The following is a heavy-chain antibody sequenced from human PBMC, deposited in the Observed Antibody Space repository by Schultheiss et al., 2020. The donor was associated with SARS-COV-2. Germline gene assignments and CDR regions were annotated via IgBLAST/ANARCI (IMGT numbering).Heavy chain of an antibody. CDR1: GFTFSTYS. J-gene: IGHJ4*02. Sequence: GGSLRLSCAASGFTFSTYSMNWVRQAPGKGLEWVSYISSSSNSIYYADSVKGRFTISRDNAKNSLYLQMNSLGDEDTALYYCARGGRYFDWLLLASWGQGTQVTVSS. V-gene: IGHV3-48*02. CDR3: ARGGRYFDWLLLAS. D-gene: IGHD3-9*01. CDR2: ISSSSNSI.